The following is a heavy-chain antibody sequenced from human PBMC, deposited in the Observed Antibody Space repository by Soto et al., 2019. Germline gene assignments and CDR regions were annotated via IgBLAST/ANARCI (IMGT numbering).Heavy chain of an antibody. CDR3: ASHIVVVPAAHNDAFDI. D-gene: IGHD2-2*01. CDR2: ITPFNGNT. V-gene: IGHV1-45*02. Sequence: QMQLVQSGAEVKKTGSSVKVSCKASGYTFTYRYLHWVRQAPGQALEWMGWITPFNGNTNYAQKFQDRVTITRDRSMSTAYMELSSLRSEDTAMYYCASHIVVVPAAHNDAFDIWGQGTMVTVSS. CDR1: GYTFTYRY. J-gene: IGHJ3*02.